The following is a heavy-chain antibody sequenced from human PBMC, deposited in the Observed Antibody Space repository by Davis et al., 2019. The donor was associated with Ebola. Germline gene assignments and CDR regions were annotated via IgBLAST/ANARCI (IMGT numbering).Heavy chain of an antibody. CDR2: IKQDGSEK. Sequence: ETLSLTCAVYGGSFSGYYWTWIRQPPGKGLEWVANIKQDGSEKYYVDSVKGRFTISRDNAKNSLYLQMNSLRAEDTAVYYCARAGWDIVVVPAAHHTFDYWGQGTLVTVSS. CDR3: ARAGWDIVVVPAAHHTFDY. J-gene: IGHJ4*02. V-gene: IGHV3-7*01. CDR1: GGSFSGYY. D-gene: IGHD2-2*01.